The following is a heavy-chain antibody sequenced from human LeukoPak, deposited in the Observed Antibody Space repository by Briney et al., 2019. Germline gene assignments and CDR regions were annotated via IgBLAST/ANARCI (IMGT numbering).Heavy chain of an antibody. V-gene: IGHV3-23*01. CDR1: GSTISSYA. CDR2: ISGSGGST. Sequence: GGSLRLSCAASGSTISSYAMSWVRQAPGKGLEWVSPISGSGGSTYYADSVKGRFTISRDNSKNTLYLQMNSLRAEDTAVYYCAKSLPAPYYYDSSGYYSGDKADFDYGGQATLVTV. J-gene: IGHJ4*02. D-gene: IGHD3-22*01. CDR3: AKSLPAPYYYDSSGYYSGDKADFDY.